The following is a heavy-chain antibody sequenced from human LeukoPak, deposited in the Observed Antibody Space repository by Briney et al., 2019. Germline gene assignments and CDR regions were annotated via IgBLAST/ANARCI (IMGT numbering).Heavy chain of an antibody. Sequence: GGSLRLSCAASGFTFSNYWMSWVRQAPGKGLEWVANIKQDGSETYYVDSVKGRFIISRDNAKNSLYLQMNSLRAEDTAVYYCARSRSGYYLSVDYWGQGTLVTVSS. V-gene: IGHV3-7*01. CDR3: ARSRSGYYLSVDY. CDR1: GFTFSNYW. CDR2: IKQDGSET. J-gene: IGHJ4*02. D-gene: IGHD3-3*01.